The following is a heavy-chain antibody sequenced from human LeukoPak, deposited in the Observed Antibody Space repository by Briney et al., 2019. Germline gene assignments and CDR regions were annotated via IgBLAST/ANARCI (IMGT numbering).Heavy chain of an antibody. CDR2: ISDSGST. V-gene: IGHV4-59*11. CDR3: ARARANTDAFDI. D-gene: IGHD3-10*01. Sequence: SETLSLTCVVSGGSLSTHHWSWIRQSPGRGLEWIGYISDSGSTNYNPSLKSRVTISVDTSKNQFSLMLSSVTAADTAVYYCARARANTDAFDIWGQGTMVTVSS. J-gene: IGHJ3*02. CDR1: GGSLSTHH.